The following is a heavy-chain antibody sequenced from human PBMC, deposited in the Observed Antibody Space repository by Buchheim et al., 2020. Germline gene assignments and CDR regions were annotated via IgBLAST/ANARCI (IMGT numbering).Heavy chain of an antibody. D-gene: IGHD6-13*01. CDR3: ARSPRIASRENWFDP. Sequence: QVQLQESGPGLVKPSETLSLTCTVSGGSISNYYWNWIRQPPGKEMEWIGYIYSSGNTTYNPSLKSRVTISIDTSKNQSSLRLSSVTAADTAVYYCARSPRIASRENWFDPWGQGTL. CDR1: GGSISNYY. V-gene: IGHV4-59*08. J-gene: IGHJ5*02. CDR2: IYSSGNT.